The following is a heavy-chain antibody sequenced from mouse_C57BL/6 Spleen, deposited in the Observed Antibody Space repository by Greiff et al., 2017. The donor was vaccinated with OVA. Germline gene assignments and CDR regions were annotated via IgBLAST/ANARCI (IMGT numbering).Heavy chain of an antibody. CDR1: GYTFTDYY. CDR3: ATAHWYDCDVSDGYFDV. D-gene: IGHD2-4*01. J-gene: IGHJ1*03. V-gene: IGHV1-26*01. CDR2: INPSNGGT. Sequence: VQLQQSGPELAKPGASVKLSCKASGYTFTDYYMNWVKQSPGQSLEWIGDINPSNGGTSYNQKFKGKATLTADKSSSTAYMELRRLTSEDSAVYYCATAHWYDCDVSDGYFDVWGTGTTVTVSS.